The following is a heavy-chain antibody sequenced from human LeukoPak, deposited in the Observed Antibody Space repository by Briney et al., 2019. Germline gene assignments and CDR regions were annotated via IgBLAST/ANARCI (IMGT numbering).Heavy chain of an antibody. CDR3: ARDPVITFPEGWYFDL. CDR2: INSDGGST. D-gene: IGHD3-16*01. V-gene: IGHV3-74*01. CDR1: GFTFSSYW. J-gene: IGHJ2*01. Sequence: QPGGSLRLSCAASGFTFSSYWMHWVRQAPGKGLVWVSRINSDGGSTSYADSVKGRFTISRDNSKNTLYLQMNSLRAEDTAVYYCARDPVITFPEGWYFDLWGRGTLVTVSS.